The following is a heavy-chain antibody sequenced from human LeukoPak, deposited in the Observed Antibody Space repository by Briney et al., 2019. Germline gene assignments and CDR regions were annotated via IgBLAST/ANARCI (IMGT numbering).Heavy chain of an antibody. J-gene: IGHJ3*02. D-gene: IGHD6-13*01. CDR1: GFTFSSHA. CDR2: ISGSGGRT. CDR3: AKDRGSWSRGAFDI. V-gene: IGHV3-23*01. Sequence: GGSLRLSCEVSGFTFSSHAMSWVRQAPGKGLEWVSGISGSGGRTYYADSVKGRFTISRDNSKNTLYLQMNSLRAEDTAVYYCAKDRGSWSRGAFDIWGQGTTVTVSS.